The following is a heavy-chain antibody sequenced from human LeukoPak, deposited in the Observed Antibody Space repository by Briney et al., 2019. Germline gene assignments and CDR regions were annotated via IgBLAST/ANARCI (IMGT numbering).Heavy chain of an antibody. J-gene: IGHJ5*02. D-gene: IGHD6-13*01. Sequence: ASVKVSCKASGYTFTGYYMHWVRQAPGQGLEWMGWINPSSGGTNYAQKFQGRVTMTRDTSISTAYMELSRLRSDDTAVYYCARGPIQQLVHWFDPWGQGTLVTVSS. CDR2: INPSSGGT. V-gene: IGHV1-2*02. CDR3: ARGPIQQLVHWFDP. CDR1: GYTFTGYY.